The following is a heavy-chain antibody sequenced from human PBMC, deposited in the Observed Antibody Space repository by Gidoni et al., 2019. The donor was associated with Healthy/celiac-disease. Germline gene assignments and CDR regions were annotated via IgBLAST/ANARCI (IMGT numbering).Heavy chain of an antibody. CDR2: ISGSGGST. Sequence: EVQLLESAGGLVQTGWSLRLSWAASGFPFSSYAMTWVRQAPGKGLGWVSAISGSGGSTYYADSVKGRFTISRDNSKNTLYLQMNSLRAEDTAVYYCAKNSLGDDAFDIWGQGTMVTVSS. J-gene: IGHJ3*02. CDR3: AKNSLGDDAFDI. V-gene: IGHV3-23*01. D-gene: IGHD6-13*01. CDR1: GFPFSSYA.